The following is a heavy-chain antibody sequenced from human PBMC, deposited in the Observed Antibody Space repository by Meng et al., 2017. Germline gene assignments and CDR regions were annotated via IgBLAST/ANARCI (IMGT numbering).Heavy chain of an antibody. CDR3: LDEAPRSDY. V-gene: IGHV3-74*02. CDR2: ISGDGSIT. Sequence: EGQLMEAGGDLVKPGGSLRLFCAASGFTFNNYWMHWVRQVPGKGLVWVSRISGDGSITNYADSVKGRFTISRDNAKNTLYLQMNSLRPEDTAVYYCLDEAPRSDYWGQGSLVTVSS. CDR1: GFTFNNYW. J-gene: IGHJ4*02. D-gene: IGHD1-1*01.